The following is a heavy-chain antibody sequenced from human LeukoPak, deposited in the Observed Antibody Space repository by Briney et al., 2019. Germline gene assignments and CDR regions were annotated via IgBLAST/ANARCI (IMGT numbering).Heavy chain of an antibody. D-gene: IGHD5-12*01. V-gene: IGHV4-59*08. CDR3: AYSGYEGLDY. CDR1: GGSISSYY. Sequence: PSETLSLTCTVSGGSISSYYWSWIRQPPGKGLEWIGYIYYSGSTNYNPSLKSRATISVDTSKNQFSLKLSSVTAADTAVYYCAYSGYEGLDYWAQGTLVTVSS. CDR2: IYYSGST. J-gene: IGHJ4*02.